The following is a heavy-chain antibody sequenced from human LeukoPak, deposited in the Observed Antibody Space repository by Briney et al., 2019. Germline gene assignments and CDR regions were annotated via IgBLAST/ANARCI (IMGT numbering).Heavy chain of an antibody. CDR1: GFTFGSYS. CDR3: ARQQQQLWYD. J-gene: IGHJ4*02. Sequence: PGGSLRLSCAASGFTFGSYSMNWVRQAPGKGLEWVSYISSSAGTTYYADSVKGRFTISRDNAKNSLYLQMNSLRAEDTAVYFCARQQQQLWYDWGQGTLVTVSS. CDR2: ISSSAGTT. V-gene: IGHV3-48*04. D-gene: IGHD5-18*01.